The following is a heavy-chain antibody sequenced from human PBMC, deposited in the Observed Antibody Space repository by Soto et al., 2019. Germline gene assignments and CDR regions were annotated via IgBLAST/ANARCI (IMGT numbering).Heavy chain of an antibody. Sequence: TSETLSLTCTVSGGSISSYYWSWIRQPPGKGLEWIGYIYYSGSTNYNPSLKSRVTISVDTSKNQFSLKLSSVTAADTAVYYCARLRKGLFDPWGQGTLVTVFS. J-gene: IGHJ5*02. CDR3: ARLRKGLFDP. V-gene: IGHV4-59*08. CDR2: IYYSGST. CDR1: GGSISSYY.